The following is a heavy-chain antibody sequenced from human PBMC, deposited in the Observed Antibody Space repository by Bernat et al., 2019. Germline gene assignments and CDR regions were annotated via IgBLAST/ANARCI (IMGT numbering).Heavy chain of an antibody. CDR1: GFTFSSYN. CDR2: ISSSSSYI. Sequence: EVQLVESGGGLVKPGGSLRLSCAASGFTFSSYNMNWVRQAPGKGLEWVSSISSSSSYIYYADSVKGRFTISRDNAKNSLYLQMNSLGAEDTAVYYCAREGFIAAIWYNWFDPWGQGTLVTVSS. CDR3: AREGFIAAIWYNWFDP. D-gene: IGHD6-6*01. J-gene: IGHJ5*02. V-gene: IGHV3-21*01.